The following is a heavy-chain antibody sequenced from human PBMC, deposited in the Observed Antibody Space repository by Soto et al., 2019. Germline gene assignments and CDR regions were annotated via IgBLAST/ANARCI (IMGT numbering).Heavy chain of an antibody. CDR2: ISSSSSYI. D-gene: IGHD3-22*01. CDR3: ASPLRDSSAYWYYFDY. V-gene: IGHV3-21*01. J-gene: IGHJ4*02. CDR1: GFTFSRYS. Sequence: GGSLRLSCAASGFTFSRYSMNWVRQAPGKGLEWVSSISSSSSYIYYADSVKGRFTISRDNAKNSLYLQMNSLRAEDTAVYYCASPLRDSSAYWYYFDYWGQGSLVTVSS.